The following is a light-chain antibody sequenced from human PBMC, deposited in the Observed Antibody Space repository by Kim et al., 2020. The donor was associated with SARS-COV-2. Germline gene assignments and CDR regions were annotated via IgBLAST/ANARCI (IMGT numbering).Light chain of an antibody. Sequence: DVQMTQSPSAMPASVGDRVTITCRASQDISNHLAWFQQKPGKGPKRLIYAASTSQSGVPSRFSGSGTGTEFTLTISSLQPEDFATYYCLQHNSYPITFGQGTRLEIK. V-gene: IGKV1-17*03. CDR2: AAS. CDR1: QDISNH. J-gene: IGKJ5*01. CDR3: LQHNSYPIT.